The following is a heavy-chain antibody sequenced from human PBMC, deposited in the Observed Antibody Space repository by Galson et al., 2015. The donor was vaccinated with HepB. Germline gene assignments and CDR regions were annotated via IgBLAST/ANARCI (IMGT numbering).Heavy chain of an antibody. J-gene: IGHJ4*02. CDR1: RHSFTNYW. V-gene: IGHV5-51*01. D-gene: IGHD2-15*01. CDR2: IYPGDSDT. Sequence: QSGAEVKKPGESLKISCQGSRHSFTNYWIGWVRQMPGKGLEWMGIIYPGDSDTRYSPSFQGQVTMSIDKSISTAYLHWSSLKASDTAIYYCARNGYCSDGACYGFDFWGQGTLVTVSS. CDR3: ARNGYCSDGACYGFDF.